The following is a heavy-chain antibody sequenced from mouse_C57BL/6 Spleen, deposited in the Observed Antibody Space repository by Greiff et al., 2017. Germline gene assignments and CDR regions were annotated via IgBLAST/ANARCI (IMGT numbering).Heavy chain of an antibody. CDR3: ARKGGWLRQGYWYFDV. CDR2: IYPGDGDN. D-gene: IGHD2-2*01. V-gene: IGHV1-82*01. J-gene: IGHJ1*03. Sequence: QVQLQQSGPELVKPGASVKISCKASGYAFSSSWMNWVKQRPGKGLEWIGRIYPGDGDNNYNGKFKGKATLTADKSSSTAYIQLSRLTAEDSAVYVLARKGGWLRQGYWYFDVWGTGTTVTVSS. CDR1: GYAFSSSW.